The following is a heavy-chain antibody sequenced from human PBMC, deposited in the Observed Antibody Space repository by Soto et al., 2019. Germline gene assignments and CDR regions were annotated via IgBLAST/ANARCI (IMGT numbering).Heavy chain of an antibody. CDR1: GGSISGYY. V-gene: IGHV4-59*01. CDR3: AREQWLVRGVFDY. D-gene: IGHD6-19*01. J-gene: IGHJ4*02. CDR2: IYDTGST. Sequence: SETLSLTCSVSGGSISGYYWSWIRQPPGKGLEWIGYIYDTGSTKDNPSLKSRVTISIDTSKNQFSLRLSSVTAADTAVYYCAREQWLVRGVFDYWGQGTLVTVSS.